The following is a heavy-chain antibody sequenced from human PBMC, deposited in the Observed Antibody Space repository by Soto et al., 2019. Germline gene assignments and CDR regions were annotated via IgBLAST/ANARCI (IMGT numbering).Heavy chain of an antibody. CDR3: ARHIRGVSGDYFHN. CDR2: IHYSGSS. J-gene: IGHJ4*02. D-gene: IGHD3-10*01. CDR1: GDSIRSTRHY. Sequence: SETLSLICTVSGDSIRSTRHYWGWIRQPPGKGLEWIGSIHYSGSSDYNPSLKSRVTTSVDTSKNQFSLKLTSGTAADTAVYYCARHIRGVSGDYFHNWGRGTLVTVYS. V-gene: IGHV4-39*01.